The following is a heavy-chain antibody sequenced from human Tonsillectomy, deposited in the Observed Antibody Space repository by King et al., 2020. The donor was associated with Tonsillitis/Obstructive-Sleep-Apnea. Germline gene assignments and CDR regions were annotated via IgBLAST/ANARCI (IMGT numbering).Heavy chain of an antibody. D-gene: IGHD4-23*01. J-gene: IGHJ4*02. Sequence: VPLQESGTSLVKPSETLSLKCTVSGGSMSTFYWSWIRQSPGKGLEWIGYTYYSGSSNYNPSLKSRLTISDDMSKNEFSLTLTSVTAADTAVYYCARGRTYGGLLDFWGQGALVTVSS. CDR3: ARGRTYGGLLDF. CDR2: TYYSGSS. CDR1: GGSMSTFY. V-gene: IGHV4-59*01.